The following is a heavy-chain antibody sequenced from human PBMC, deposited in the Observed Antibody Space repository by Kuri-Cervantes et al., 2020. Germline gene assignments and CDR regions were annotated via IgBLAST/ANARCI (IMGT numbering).Heavy chain of an antibody. D-gene: IGHD3-9*01. V-gene: IGHV4-59*01. J-gene: IGHJ4*02. Sequence: SETLSLTCTVSGGSISSYYWSWIRQPPGKGLEWVGYIYYSGSTNYNPSLKSRVTISVDTSKNQFSLKLSSVTAADTAVYYCARRDNYDILTGYSPSPFDYWGQGTLVTVSS. CDR1: GGSISSYY. CDR2: IYYSGST. CDR3: ARRDNYDILTGYSPSPFDY.